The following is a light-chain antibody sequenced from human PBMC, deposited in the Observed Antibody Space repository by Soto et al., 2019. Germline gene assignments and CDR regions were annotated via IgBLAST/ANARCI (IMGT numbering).Light chain of an antibody. CDR2: DVY. CDR1: SSDVGDYDF. Sequence: QPVLTQPRSVSGSPGQSVTISCTGTSSDVGDYDFVSWYQQHPGKAPKPIIYDVYKRPSGVPDRFSGSKSGNTASLTISGLQAEDEADYYCCSYAGSYTYVFGTETKLTVL. V-gene: IGLV2-11*01. J-gene: IGLJ1*01. CDR3: CSYAGSYTYV.